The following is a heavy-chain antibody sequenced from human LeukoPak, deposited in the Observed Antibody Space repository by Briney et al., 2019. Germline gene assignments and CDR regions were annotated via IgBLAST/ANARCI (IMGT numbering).Heavy chain of an antibody. V-gene: IGHV3-30*02. Sequence: PGGSLRLSCAASGFTFSNYVMQWVRQAPGKGLEWVAFIRYDESDKYYADSVKGRFTISRDNSKNTLYLQMNSLRADDTALYYCVKDLTTVTTQGDYWGQGTLVTVSS. D-gene: IGHD4-17*01. CDR3: VKDLTTVTTQGDY. CDR1: GFTFSNYV. J-gene: IGHJ4*02. CDR2: IRYDESDK.